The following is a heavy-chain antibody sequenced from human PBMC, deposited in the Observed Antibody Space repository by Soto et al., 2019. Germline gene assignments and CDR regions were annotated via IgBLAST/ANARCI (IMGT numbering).Heavy chain of an antibody. CDR2: IIPVFGAT. CDR1: GGTFNNFA. CDR3: ARDGGPDNYDSSGYYTFDY. V-gene: IGHV1-69*13. Sequence: SVKVSCKASGGTFNNFAINWVRQAPGQGLEWMGGIIPVFGATNYAQEFQGRVTITADESANTAYMELSSLRSEDTAVYYCARDGGPDNYDSSGYYTFDYWGQGTVVTVSS. D-gene: IGHD3-22*01. J-gene: IGHJ4*02.